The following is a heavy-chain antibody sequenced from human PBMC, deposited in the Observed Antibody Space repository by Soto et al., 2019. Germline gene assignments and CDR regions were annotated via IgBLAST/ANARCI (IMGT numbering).Heavy chain of an antibody. CDR3: ASGLYSDSTGYYPAEYLQH. Sequence: SVKVSCKASGGTFSSYAISWVRQAPGQGLEWMGGIIPFFDTANYAQKFQGRVTISAHESTSTVYMELNSLRSGDTAVYYCASGLYSDSTGYYPAEYLQHWGPGTLVTVSS. J-gene: IGHJ1*01. CDR2: IIPFFDTA. V-gene: IGHV1-69*13. D-gene: IGHD3-22*01. CDR1: GGTFSSYA.